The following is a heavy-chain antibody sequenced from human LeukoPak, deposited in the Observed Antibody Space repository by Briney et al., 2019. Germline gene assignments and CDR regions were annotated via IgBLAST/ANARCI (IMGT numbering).Heavy chain of an antibody. D-gene: IGHD3-10*01. CDR3: AKDRYEYYYGSGSYLSDP. CDR2: ISGSGGST. Sequence: QSGGSLRLSCAASGFTFNTYAMSWVRQAPGRGLEWVSAISGSGGSTYYPDSVKGRFTISRDNSKNTLYLQMNSLRVEDTAVYYSAKDRYEYYYGSGSYLSDPWGQGTLVTVSS. V-gene: IGHV3-23*01. J-gene: IGHJ5*02. CDR1: GFTFNTYA.